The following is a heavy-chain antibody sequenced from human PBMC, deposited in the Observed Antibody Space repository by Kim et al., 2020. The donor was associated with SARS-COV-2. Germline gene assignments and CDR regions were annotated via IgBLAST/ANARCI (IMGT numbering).Heavy chain of an antibody. CDR3: ARELDIAVAGRGYYYYGMDV. CDR2: ISAYNGNT. CDR1: GYTFTSYG. D-gene: IGHD6-19*01. V-gene: IGHV1-18*01. J-gene: IGHJ6*02. Sequence: ASVKVSCKASGYTFTSYGISWVRQAPGQGLEWMGWISAYNGNTNYAQKLQGRVTMTTDTSTSTAYMELRSLRSDDTAVYYCARELDIAVAGRGYYYYGMDVWGQGTTVTVSS.